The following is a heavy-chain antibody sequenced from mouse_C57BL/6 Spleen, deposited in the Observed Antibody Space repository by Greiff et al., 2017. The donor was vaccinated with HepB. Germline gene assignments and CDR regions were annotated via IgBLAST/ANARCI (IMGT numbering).Heavy chain of an antibody. CDR3: ARGDYDREDAMDY. D-gene: IGHD2-4*01. CDR2: INPNNGGT. Sequence: EVQLQQSGPELVKPGASVKISCKASGYTFTDYYMNWVKQSQGKSLEWIGDINPNNGGTSYNQKFKGKATLTVDKSSSTAYMELRSLTSEDSAVYYCARGDYDREDAMDYWGQGTSVTVSS. J-gene: IGHJ4*01. V-gene: IGHV1-26*01. CDR1: GYTFTDYY.